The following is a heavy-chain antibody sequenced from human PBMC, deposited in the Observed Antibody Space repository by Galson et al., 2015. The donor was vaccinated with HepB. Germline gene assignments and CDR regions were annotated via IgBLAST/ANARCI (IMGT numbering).Heavy chain of an antibody. CDR3: AKRAQYSSTWGRTRFSSYFDMDV. Sequence: SLRLSCAASGFTFSRYDMHWVRQAPGKGLEWVALISYDGSGEYYADSVKGRFIISRDNSKNALYLQMNGLRAEDTSVYYCAKRAQYSSTWGRTRFSSYFDMDVWGQGTTVTVSS. CDR2: ISYDGSGE. D-gene: IGHD6-13*01. CDR1: GFTFSRYD. V-gene: IGHV3-30*18. J-gene: IGHJ6*02.